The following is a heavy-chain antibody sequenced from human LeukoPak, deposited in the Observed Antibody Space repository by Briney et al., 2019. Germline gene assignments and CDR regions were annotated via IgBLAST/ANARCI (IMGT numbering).Heavy chain of an antibody. J-gene: IGHJ4*02. V-gene: IGHV3-53*01. CDR1: GFTVSSNY. CDR2: IYSGGST. CDR3: ARGPRSDY. Sequence: LAGGSLRLSCAASGFTVSSNYMSWVRQAPGKGLEWVSVIYSGGSTYYADSVKGRFTISRDNPKNTLYLQMNSLRAEDTAVYYCARGPRSDYWGQGTLVTVSS.